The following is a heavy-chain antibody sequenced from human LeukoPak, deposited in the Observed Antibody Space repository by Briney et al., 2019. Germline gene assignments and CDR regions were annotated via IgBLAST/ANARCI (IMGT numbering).Heavy chain of an antibody. CDR2: IYSGGST. V-gene: IGHV3-66*02. D-gene: IGHD6-13*01. CDR3: ARRYSSSWTH. Sequence: GALRLSCAASGFTVSSNYMSWVRQAPGKGLEWVSVIYSGGSTYYADSVKGRFTISRDSSKNTLYLQMNSLRAEDTAVYYCARRYSSSWTHWGQGTLVTVSS. CDR1: GFTVSSNY. J-gene: IGHJ4*02.